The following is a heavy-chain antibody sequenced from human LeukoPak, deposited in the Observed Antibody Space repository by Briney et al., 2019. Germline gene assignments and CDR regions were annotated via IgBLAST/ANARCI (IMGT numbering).Heavy chain of an antibody. D-gene: IGHD4-17*01. V-gene: IGHV1-69*06. CDR2: IIPIFGTA. Sequence: GASVKVSCKASGYTFTSYYMHWVRQAPGQGLQWMGGIIPIFGTANYAQEFQGRVTITADKSTSTAYMELSSLRSEDTAVYYCARETPGGDYAYWGQGTLVTVSS. CDR3: ARETPGGDYAY. CDR1: GYTFTSYY. J-gene: IGHJ4*02.